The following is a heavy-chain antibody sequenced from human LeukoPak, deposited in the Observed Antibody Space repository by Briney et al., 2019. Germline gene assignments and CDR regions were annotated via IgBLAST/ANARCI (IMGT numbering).Heavy chain of an antibody. CDR1: GFTFSSYA. Sequence: GGSLRLSWVASGFTFSSYAMSWVRQAPGKGLEWVSAISGSGGSTYYADSVKGRFTISRDNSKNTLYLQMNSLRAEDTAVYYCAKDRALWFGLVRYFDYWGQGTLVTVSS. V-gene: IGHV3-23*01. CDR3: AKDRALWFGLVRYFDY. CDR2: ISGSGGST. J-gene: IGHJ4*02. D-gene: IGHD3-10*01.